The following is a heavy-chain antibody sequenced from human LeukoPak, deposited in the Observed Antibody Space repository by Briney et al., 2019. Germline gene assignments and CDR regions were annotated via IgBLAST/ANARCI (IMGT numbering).Heavy chain of an antibody. D-gene: IGHD3-22*01. J-gene: IGHJ6*02. CDR3: ARVYYDSSGYFPPYYYYYGMDV. Sequence: SVKVSCKASGGTFSSYAISWVRQAPGQGLEWMGGIIPICGTANYAQKFQGRVTITADESTSTAYMELSSLRSEDTAVYYCARVYYDSSGYFPPYYYYYGMDVWGQGTTVTVSS. CDR2: IIPICGTA. V-gene: IGHV1-69*13. CDR1: GGTFSSYA.